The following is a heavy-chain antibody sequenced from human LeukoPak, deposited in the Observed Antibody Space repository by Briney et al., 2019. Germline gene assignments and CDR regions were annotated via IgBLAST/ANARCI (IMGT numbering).Heavy chain of an antibody. CDR2: INPNSGGT. D-gene: IGHD6-19*01. CDR3: AQSSGWDSLKY. CDR1: GHTFTGHY. J-gene: IGHJ4*02. V-gene: IGHV1-2*02. Sequence: ASVKVSCKASGHTFTGHYMHWVRQAPGQGLEWMGWINPNSGGTNHAQKFQGRVSMTRDTSISTAYMELSRLRPDDTAVYYCAQSSGWDSLKYWGQGTLVTVSS.